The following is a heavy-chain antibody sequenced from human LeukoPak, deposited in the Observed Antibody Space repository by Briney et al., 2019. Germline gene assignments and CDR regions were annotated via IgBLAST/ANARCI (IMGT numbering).Heavy chain of an antibody. D-gene: IGHD4/OR15-4a*01. V-gene: IGHV3-23*01. CDR1: GFTFSSYA. J-gene: IGHJ4*02. CDR2: SGSGGDT. Sequence: GGSLRLSCAASGFTFSSYAMNWVRQAPGKGLEWVSISGSGGDTYYADSVKGRFTISRDNSKNTLYLHMNSLRAEDTAVYYCAKARGATYGTYYFDYWGQGTLVTVSS. CDR3: AKARGATYGTYYFDY.